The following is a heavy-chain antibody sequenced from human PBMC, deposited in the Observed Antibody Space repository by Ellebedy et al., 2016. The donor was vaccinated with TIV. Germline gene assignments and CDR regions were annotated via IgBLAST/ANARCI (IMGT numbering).Heavy chain of an antibody. J-gene: IGHJ5*02. CDR3: VRDTRFIDHQYNWFDP. Sequence: GESLKISCAASGFIFSDFCMTWIRQAPGKGLELVSYITSGGGTTYYADSVKGRFTISRDNAQNSLHLQMNSLRAEDTAVYYCVRDTRFIDHQYNWFDPWGQGTQVTVSS. V-gene: IGHV3-11*01. D-gene: IGHD1-26*01. CDR2: ITSGGGTT. CDR1: GFIFSDFC.